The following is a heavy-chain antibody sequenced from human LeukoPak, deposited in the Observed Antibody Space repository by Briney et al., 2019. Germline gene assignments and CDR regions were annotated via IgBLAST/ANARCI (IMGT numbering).Heavy chain of an antibody. J-gene: IGHJ4*02. CDR3: ARDSAVREWFGELLGCFDY. CDR2: ISYDGSNK. CDR1: GFTFSSYA. D-gene: IGHD3-10*01. V-gene: IGHV3-30*04. Sequence: PGGSLRLSCAASGFTFSSYAMHWVRQAPGKGLEWVAVISYDGSNKYYADSVKGRFTISRDNSKNTLYLQMNSLRAEDTAVYYCARDSAVREWFGELLGCFDYWGQGTLVTVSS.